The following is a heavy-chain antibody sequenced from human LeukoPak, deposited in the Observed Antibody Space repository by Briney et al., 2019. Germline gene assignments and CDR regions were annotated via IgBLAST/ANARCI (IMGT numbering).Heavy chain of an antibody. Sequence: PGRSLRLSCAASGFTFSSYAMHWVRQAPGKGLEWVAVISYDGSNKYYADSVKGRFTISRDNSKNTLYLQMNSLRAEDTAVYYCAREDSGSYFGPFDYWGQGTLVTVSS. CDR1: GFTFSSYA. V-gene: IGHV3-30-3*01. CDR2: ISYDGSNK. CDR3: AREDSGSYFGPFDY. J-gene: IGHJ4*02. D-gene: IGHD1-26*01.